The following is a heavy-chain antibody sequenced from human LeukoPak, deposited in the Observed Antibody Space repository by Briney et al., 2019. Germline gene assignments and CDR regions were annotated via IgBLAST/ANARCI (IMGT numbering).Heavy chain of an antibody. V-gene: IGHV3-74*01. Sequence: GESLRLSCAASGFTFSRYWIHWVRQAPGKGLEWVTRINPDGSTTTYADSVKGRFTISRDNAKNTVYLQMNSLRAEDTAVYYCARVLSGSWDWFDPWGQGTLVTVSS. J-gene: IGHJ5*02. CDR3: ARVLSGSWDWFDP. D-gene: IGHD3-22*01. CDR1: GFTFSRYW. CDR2: INPDGSTT.